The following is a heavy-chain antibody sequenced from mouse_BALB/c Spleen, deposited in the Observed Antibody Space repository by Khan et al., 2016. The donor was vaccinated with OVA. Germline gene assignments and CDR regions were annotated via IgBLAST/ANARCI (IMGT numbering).Heavy chain of an antibody. CDR1: GYTFTTYW. V-gene: IGHV1-7*01. CDR2: INPTSGYT. J-gene: IGHJ2*01. CDR3: TRDRFDY. Sequence: VQLQQSGAELAKPGASVKMSCKASGYTFTTYWMHWVKQRPGQGLEWIGYINPTSGYTDYNDKIKDRATLSADKSSSTAYMQLNSLTSVDSAVYYCTRDRFDYWGQGTTLTVSS.